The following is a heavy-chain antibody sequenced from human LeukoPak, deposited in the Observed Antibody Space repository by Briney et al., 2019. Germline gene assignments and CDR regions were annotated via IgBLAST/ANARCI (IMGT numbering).Heavy chain of an antibody. CDR3: ARDWAKYSSGAFDP. J-gene: IGHJ5*02. D-gene: IGHD6-19*01. V-gene: IGHV4-39*02. CDR1: GGSISSSNYY. CDR2: IDYSGST. Sequence: SETLSLTCTVSGGSISSSNYYWGWLRQPPGKGLEWIGSIDYSGSTFYNPSLRSRVTMSVDTSKNHFSVKLNSVTVADTAVYYCARDWAKYSSGAFDPWGQGTLVTVSS.